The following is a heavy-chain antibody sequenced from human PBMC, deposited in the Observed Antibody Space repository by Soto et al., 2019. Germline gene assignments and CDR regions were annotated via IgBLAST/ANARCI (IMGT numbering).Heavy chain of an antibody. CDR3: ATGRGVNFYYGMDV. V-gene: IGHV3-23*01. Sequence: EVQLLESGGGLVQPGGSLRLSCAASGFTFSSYAMSGVRQAPGKGLEWVSAISGSGGSTYYADSVKGRFTISRDNSKNTLYLQMHSLRAEDTAVYYCATGRGVNFYYGMDVWGQGTTVTVSS. D-gene: IGHD3-10*01. J-gene: IGHJ6*02. CDR1: GFTFSSYA. CDR2: ISGSGGST.